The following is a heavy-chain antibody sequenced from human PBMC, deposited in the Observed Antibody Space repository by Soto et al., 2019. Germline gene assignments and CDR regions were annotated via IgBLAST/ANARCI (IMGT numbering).Heavy chain of an antibody. CDR3: VRQMWTRSGPQTLFDY. J-gene: IGHJ4*02. CDR1: GYTVTIYV. D-gene: IGHD6-25*01. V-gene: IGHV1-18*01. Sequence: AAVKASSKASGYTVTIYVIILVLQTPGQGLEWMGDISPNSGATTYAQNLQGPLPLTTDTSTTTAYMELRSLTSDNTAIYYCVRQMWTRSGPQTLFDYWGLGALVTASS. CDR2: ISPNSGAT.